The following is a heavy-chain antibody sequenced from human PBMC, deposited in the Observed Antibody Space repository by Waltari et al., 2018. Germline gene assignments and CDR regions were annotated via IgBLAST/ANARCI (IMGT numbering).Heavy chain of an antibody. CDR2: IYYSGST. V-gene: IGHV4-30-4*08. CDR1: GGPISSGDYY. J-gene: IGHJ3*02. Sequence: QVQLQESGPGLVKPSQTLSLTCTVSGGPISSGDYYWSWIRQPPGKGLEWIGYIYYSGSTYYNPSLKSRVTISVDTSKNQFSLKLSSVTAADTAVYYCARVLYYYDSSGYSTSAFDIWGQGTMVTVSS. CDR3: ARVLYYYDSSGYSTSAFDI. D-gene: IGHD3-22*01.